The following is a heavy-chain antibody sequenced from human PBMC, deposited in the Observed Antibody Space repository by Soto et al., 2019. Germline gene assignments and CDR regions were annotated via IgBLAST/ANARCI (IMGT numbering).Heavy chain of an antibody. J-gene: IGHJ6*02. CDR2: FDPEDGET. D-gene: IGHD1-26*01. CDR3: ATIPTYSGSYLSFTRYYGMDV. V-gene: IGHV1-24*01. CDR1: GYTRTELS. Sequence: QVQLVQSGAEVKKPGASVKVSCKVSGYTRTELSMHWVRQAPGKGLEWMGGFDPEDGETIYAQKFQGRVTMTEDTSTGTPYMELSSLRSEDTAVYYCATIPTYSGSYLSFTRYYGMDVWGQGTTVTVSS.